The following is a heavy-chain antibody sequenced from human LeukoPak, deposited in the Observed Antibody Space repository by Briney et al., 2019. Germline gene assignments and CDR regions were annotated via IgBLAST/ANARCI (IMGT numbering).Heavy chain of an antibody. CDR2: ISNSGGST. V-gene: IGHV3-23*01. CDR3: AKAGAYDYTSFSY. J-gene: IGHJ4*02. Sequence: GGSLRLSCAASGFTFSSYVMSWVRQAPGKGLEWVSSISNSGGSTYYADSVKGRFAISRDNSKNTLYLQMDSLRADDTAVYYCAKAGAYDYTSFSYWGQGTLVTVSS. D-gene: IGHD3-16*01. CDR1: GFTFSSYV.